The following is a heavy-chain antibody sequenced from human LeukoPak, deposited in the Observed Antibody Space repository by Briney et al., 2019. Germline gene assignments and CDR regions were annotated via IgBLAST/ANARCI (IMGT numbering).Heavy chain of an antibody. V-gene: IGHV3-21*01. D-gene: IGHD1-1*01. Sequence: PGGSLRLSCAGSGFTFSTYSMNWVRQAPGKGLEWVSSIGGSSTSIYYAKSVKGRFTISRDNAKSSLYLQLNSLRAEDTAVYYCARKLEEGFDYWGQGTLVTVSS. CDR3: ARKLEEGFDY. CDR2: IGGSSTSI. CDR1: GFTFSTYS. J-gene: IGHJ4*02.